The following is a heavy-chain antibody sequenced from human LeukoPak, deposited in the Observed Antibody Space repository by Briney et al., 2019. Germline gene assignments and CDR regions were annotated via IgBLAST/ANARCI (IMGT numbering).Heavy chain of an antibody. J-gene: IGHJ5*02. CDR3: ARAFDWLYWFDP. CDR1: GGSFSGYY. Sequence: PSETLSLTCAVYGGSFSGYYWGWIRQPPGKGLEWIGSIYYSGSTYYNPSLKSRVTISVDTSKNQFSLKLSSVTAADTAVYYCARAFDWLYWFDPWGQGTLVTVSS. CDR2: IYYSGST. V-gene: IGHV4-34*01. D-gene: IGHD3-9*01.